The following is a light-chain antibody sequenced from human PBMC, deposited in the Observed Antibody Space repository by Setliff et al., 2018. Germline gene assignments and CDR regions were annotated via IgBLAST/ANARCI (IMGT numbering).Light chain of an antibody. J-gene: IGLJ1*01. Sequence: QSVLTQPASVSGSPGQSITISCTGTSSDVGGYNYVSWYQKHPGRAPKLLIYEVSDRPSGVSNRFSGSKSGNTASLTISGLQTEDEADYYCNSYGSSRTYVFGTGTKGTVL. V-gene: IGLV2-14*01. CDR2: EVS. CDR1: SSDVGGYNY. CDR3: NSYGSSRTYV.